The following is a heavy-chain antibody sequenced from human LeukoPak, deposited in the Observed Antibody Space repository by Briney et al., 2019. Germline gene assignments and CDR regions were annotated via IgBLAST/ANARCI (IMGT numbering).Heavy chain of an antibody. CDR3: TTDLNGDYVWGSYRYFDY. J-gene: IGHJ4*02. D-gene: IGHD3-16*02. CDR2: IKSKTDGGTT. Sequence: PGGSLGLSCAASGFTLSSYSMNWVRQAPGKGLEWVGRIKSKTDGGTTDYAAPVKGRFTISRDDSKNTLYLQMNSLKTEDTAVYYCTTDLNGDYVWGSYRYFDYWGQGTLVTVSS. CDR1: GFTLSSYS. V-gene: IGHV3-15*01.